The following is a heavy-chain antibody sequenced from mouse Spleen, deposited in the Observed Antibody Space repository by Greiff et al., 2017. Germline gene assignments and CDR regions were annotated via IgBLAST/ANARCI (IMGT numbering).Heavy chain of an antibody. CDR3: AKNYYSSSYRYFDV. V-gene: IGHV2-5*01. J-gene: IGHJ1*03. D-gene: IGHD1-1*01. CDR2: IWRGGST. Sequence: LQESGPGLVQPSQCLYITCTVSGFSLTSYGVHWVRQCPGKGLEWLGVIWRGGSTDYNAAFMSRLSITKDNSKSQVFFKMNSLQADDTAIYYCAKNYYSSSYRYFDVWGTGTTVTVS. CDR1: GFSLTSYG.